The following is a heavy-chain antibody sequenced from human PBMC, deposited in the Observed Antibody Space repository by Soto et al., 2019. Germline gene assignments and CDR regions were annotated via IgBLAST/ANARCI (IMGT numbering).Heavy chain of an antibody. CDR1: GYTFTSYG. CDR3: ASCRSSTSCQDP. V-gene: IGHV1-18*01. CDR2: ISAYNGNT. D-gene: IGHD2-2*01. J-gene: IGHJ5*02. Sequence: QVQLVQSGAEVKKPGASVKVSCKASGYTFTSYGISWVRQAPGQGLEWMGWISAYNGNTNYAQKLQGRVTMTTDTSPGTAYMELRSLRPDAPAAYYCASCRSSTSCQDPWGQGTLVTVSS.